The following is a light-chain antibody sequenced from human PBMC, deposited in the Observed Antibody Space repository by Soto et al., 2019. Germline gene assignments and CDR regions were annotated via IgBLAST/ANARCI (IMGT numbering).Light chain of an antibody. J-gene: IGKJ5*01. CDR2: KAC. V-gene: IGKV1-5*03. CDR1: QTISTW. CDR3: PQSYRSLLVP. Sequence: DIHITQSPPTLSSAFGDRVTITGRASQTISTWLAWYQQKPGKAPQLLLYKACTLDTGVPSSFSRRGSGTDLTLTSRSMQFSDVAPNYCPQSYRSLLVPLGQGTRLQIK.